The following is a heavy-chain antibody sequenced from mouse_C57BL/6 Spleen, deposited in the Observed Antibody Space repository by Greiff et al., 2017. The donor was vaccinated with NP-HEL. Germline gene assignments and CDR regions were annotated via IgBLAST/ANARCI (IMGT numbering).Heavy chain of an antibody. V-gene: IGHV1-82*01. Sequence: QVQLQQSGPELVKPGASVKISCKASGYAFSSSWMNWVKQRPGQGLEWIGRIYPGDGGTNYNGKFKGKATLTADKSSSTAYMQLSSLTSEDSAVYFCAWDYDGNAMDDWGQGTSVTVSS. CDR3: AWDYDGNAMDD. J-gene: IGHJ4*01. CDR2: IYPGDGGT. CDR1: GYAFSSSW. D-gene: IGHD2-4*01.